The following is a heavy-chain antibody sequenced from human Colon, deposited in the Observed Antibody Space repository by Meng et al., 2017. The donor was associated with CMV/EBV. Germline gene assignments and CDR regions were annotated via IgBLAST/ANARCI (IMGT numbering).Heavy chain of an antibody. V-gene: IGHV1-18*01. CDR1: GYTFINYD. D-gene: IGHD2-15*01. J-gene: IGHJ4*02. CDR3: ARYCSGGNCYSKPGLAKFFDL. CDR2: ISAYSGKT. Sequence: ASVKVSCKASGYTFINYDITWVRQAPGQGLEWMGWISAYSGKTNYAQKLQGRVIMTTDTSTSTAYMDLRSLGSDDSAVYYCARYCSGGNCYSKPGLAKFFDLWGQGTLVTVSS.